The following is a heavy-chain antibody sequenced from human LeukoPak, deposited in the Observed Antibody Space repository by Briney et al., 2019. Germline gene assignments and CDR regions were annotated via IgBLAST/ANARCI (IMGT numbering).Heavy chain of an antibody. CDR2: ISSSSYI. J-gene: IGHJ4*02. D-gene: IGHD1-26*01. CDR3: ARSEWELLGDY. CDR1: GFTFSSYS. V-gene: IGHV3-21*01. Sequence: GGSLRLSCAASGFTFSSYSMNWVRQAPGKGLEWVSSISSSSYIYYAGSVKGRFTISRDNAKNSLYLQMNSLRAEDTAVYYCARSEWELLGDYWGQGTLVTVSS.